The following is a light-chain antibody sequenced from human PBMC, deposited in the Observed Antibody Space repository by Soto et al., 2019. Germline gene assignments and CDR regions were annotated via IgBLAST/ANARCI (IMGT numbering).Light chain of an antibody. J-gene: IGKJ1*01. CDR3: QKYNNRWT. CDR2: KAS. V-gene: IGKV1-5*03. Sequence: DIQMTQSPSTLSASVGDRVTITCRASQSISTWLAWYQQKPGKAPKLLIYKASSLESGVPSRFSGSGSGTDFTLTISSLQPDDSASYYCQKYNNRWTFGQGPKVEI. CDR1: QSISTW.